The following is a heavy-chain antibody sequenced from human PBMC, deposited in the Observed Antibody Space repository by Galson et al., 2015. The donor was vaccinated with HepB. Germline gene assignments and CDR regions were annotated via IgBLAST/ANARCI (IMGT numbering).Heavy chain of an antibody. CDR1: GGSISSSSYY. D-gene: IGHD3-22*01. Sequence: TLSLTCTVSGGSISSSSYYWGWIRQPPGKGLEWIGSIYYSGSTYYNPSLKSRVTISVDTSKNQFSLKLSSVTAADTAVYYCARRRDSSGYYWDWYFDLWGRGTLVTVSS. J-gene: IGHJ2*01. CDR3: ARRRDSSGYYWDWYFDL. V-gene: IGHV4-39*01. CDR2: IYYSGST.